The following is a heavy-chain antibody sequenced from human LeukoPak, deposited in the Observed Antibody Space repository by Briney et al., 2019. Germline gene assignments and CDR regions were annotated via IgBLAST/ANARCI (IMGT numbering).Heavy chain of an antibody. D-gene: IGHD2-2*01. V-gene: IGHV3-23*01. CDR3: AKGSLGYCSSTSCPVGYSDY. CDR2: ISGSGGST. Sequence: PGGSLRLSCAASGFTFSSYAMNWVRQAPGKGLEWVSAISGSGGSTYYADSVKGRFTISRDNSKNTLYLQMNSLRAEDTAVYYCAKGSLGYCSSTSCPVGYSDYWGQGTLVTVSS. CDR1: GFTFSSYA. J-gene: IGHJ4*02.